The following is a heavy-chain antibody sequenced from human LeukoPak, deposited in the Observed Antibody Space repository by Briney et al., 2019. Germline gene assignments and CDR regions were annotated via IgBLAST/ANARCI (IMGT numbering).Heavy chain of an antibody. CDR1: TFTFTTSE. V-gene: IGHV3-48*03. J-gene: IGHJ4*02. D-gene: IGHD6-19*01. Sequence: PGGSLRLSCAASTFTFTTSEMNWVRQAPGKGLEWVSYISSSSGVTIYYADSVKGRFTISRDNAENSLYLQMNSLRAEDTAVYYCARFTSGWFYFDYWGQGTLVTVSS. CDR2: ISSSSGVTI. CDR3: ARFTSGWFYFDY.